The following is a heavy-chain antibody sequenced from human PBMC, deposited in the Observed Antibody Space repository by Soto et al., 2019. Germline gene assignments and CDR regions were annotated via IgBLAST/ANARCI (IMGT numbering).Heavy chain of an antibody. CDR1: GYTFSNYG. CDR3: ARDPGFGFGYSYAFAMDV. V-gene: IGHV1-18*01. CDR2: ISGYNGNT. J-gene: IGHJ6*02. Sequence: ASVKVSCKASGYTFSNYGISWVRQGPGQGLEWMGWISGYNGNTHYEEKVQDRIKMTTDTSTSTTYLELKSLRSDDTAVYFCARDPGFGFGYSYAFAMDVWGQGTTVTVSS. D-gene: IGHD5-18*01.